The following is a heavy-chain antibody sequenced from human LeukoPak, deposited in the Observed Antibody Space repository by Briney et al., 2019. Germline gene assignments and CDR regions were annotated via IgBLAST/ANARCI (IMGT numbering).Heavy chain of an antibody. CDR2: IYTSGST. Sequence: SETLSLTCGVFGGTISTYFWSWIRQPAGKGLEWIGRIYTSGSTNYNPSLKSRVTISVDTSKNQFSLKLSSVTAADTAVYYCARSNWYSSSSAFDYWGQGTLVTVSS. D-gene: IGHD6-6*01. CDR3: ARSNWYSSSSAFDY. CDR1: GGTISTYF. J-gene: IGHJ4*02. V-gene: IGHV4-4*07.